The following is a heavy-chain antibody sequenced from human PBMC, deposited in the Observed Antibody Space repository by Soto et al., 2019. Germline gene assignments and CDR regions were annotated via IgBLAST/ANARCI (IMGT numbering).Heavy chain of an antibody. V-gene: IGHV3-23*01. CDR2: ISGSGGST. CDR1: GFTFSSYA. J-gene: IGHJ6*02. Sequence: GGSLRLSCAASGFTFSSYAMSWVRQAPGKGLEWVSAISGSGGSTYYADSVKGRFTISRDNSKNTLYLQMNSLRAEDTAVYYCAKTSGYSSVLSGDYYYGMDFWCQATTGTGS. D-gene: IGHD6-19*01. CDR3: AKTSGYSSVLSGDYYYGMDF.